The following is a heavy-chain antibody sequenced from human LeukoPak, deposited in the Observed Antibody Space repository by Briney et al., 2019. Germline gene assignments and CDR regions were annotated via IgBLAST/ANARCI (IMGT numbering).Heavy chain of an antibody. D-gene: IGHD3-22*01. CDR2: ISAYNGNT. V-gene: IGHV1-18*01. J-gene: IGHJ4*02. Sequence: ASVKVSCKASGYTFTSYAMNWVRQAPGQGLEWMGWISAYNGNTNYAQKLQGRVTMTTDTSTSTAYMELRSLRSDDTAVYYCARVYYYDSSGSLGADYWGQGTLVTVSS. CDR1: GYTFTSYA. CDR3: ARVYYYDSSGSLGADY.